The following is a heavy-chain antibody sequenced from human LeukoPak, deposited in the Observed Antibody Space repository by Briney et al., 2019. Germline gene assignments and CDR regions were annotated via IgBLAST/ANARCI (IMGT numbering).Heavy chain of an antibody. CDR3: ARELSGSISRHFDF. Sequence: GGSLRLSCAASGFTFSSYGMHWVRQAPGKGPVWVSRINTDGNITTYADSVKGRFSISRDNAKNALYLQMNSLRAEDTAVFYCARELSGSISRHFDFWGQGTLVTVSS. J-gene: IGHJ4*02. D-gene: IGHD2-15*01. CDR1: GFTFSSYG. V-gene: IGHV3-74*01. CDR2: INTDGNIT.